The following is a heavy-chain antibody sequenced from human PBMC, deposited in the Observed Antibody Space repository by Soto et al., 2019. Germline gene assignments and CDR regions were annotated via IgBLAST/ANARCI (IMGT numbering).Heavy chain of an antibody. J-gene: IGHJ4*02. CDR1: GFTFIDYA. V-gene: IGHV3-23*01. CDR2: ISGGGGTT. D-gene: IGHD1-1*01. CDR3: AKALSHDSPFDY. Sequence: EVQLLESGGGLVLPGGSLRLSCTASGFTFIDYAMSWVRQAPGKRLEWVSLISGGGGTTQYADSVKGRFTISRDNSKNTVYLQMNSLRVEDTAVYFCAKALSHDSPFDYWGQGTLVTVSS.